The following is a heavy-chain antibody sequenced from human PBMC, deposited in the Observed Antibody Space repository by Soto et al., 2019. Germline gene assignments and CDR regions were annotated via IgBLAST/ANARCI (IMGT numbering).Heavy chain of an antibody. CDR2: ISYDGSNK. V-gene: IGHV3-30*18. Sequence: PGGSLRLSCAASGFTFSSYGMHWVRQAPGKGLEWVAVISYDGSNKYYADSVKGRFTISRDNSKNTLYLQMNSLRAEDTAVYYCAKDQLRGEAVDYWGQGTLVTVSS. D-gene: IGHD1-7*01. CDR3: AKDQLRGEAVDY. J-gene: IGHJ4*02. CDR1: GFTFSSYG.